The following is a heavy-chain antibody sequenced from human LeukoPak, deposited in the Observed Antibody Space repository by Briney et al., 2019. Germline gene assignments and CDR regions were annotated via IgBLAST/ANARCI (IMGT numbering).Heavy chain of an antibody. J-gene: IGHJ6*03. D-gene: IGHD6-6*01. CDR3: AREGYSSSYYYMDV. V-gene: IGHV3-30*04. CDR2: ISYDGSNK. Sequence: GSLRLSCAASGFTFSSYAMHWVRQAPGKGLEWVAVISYDGSNKYYADSVKGRFTISRDNSKNTLYLQMNGLRAEDTAVYYCAREGYSSSYYYMDVWGKGTTVTVSS. CDR1: GFTFSSYA.